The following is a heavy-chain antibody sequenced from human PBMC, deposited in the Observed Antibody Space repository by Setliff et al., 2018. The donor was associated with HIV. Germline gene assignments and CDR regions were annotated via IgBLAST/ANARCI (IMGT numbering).Heavy chain of an antibody. CDR2: IIPILGVA. J-gene: IGHJ3*02. Sequence: SVKVSCKASRSTFNSHTINWVRQAPGQGLDWMGRIIPILGVANYAQRFQGKVTITADKSTSTAYMELTSLRFDDTAMYYCARAPELYSGSYDAFDIWGQGTMVTVSS. V-gene: IGHV1-69*02. CDR1: RSTFNSHT. D-gene: IGHD1-26*01. CDR3: ARAPELYSGSYDAFDI.